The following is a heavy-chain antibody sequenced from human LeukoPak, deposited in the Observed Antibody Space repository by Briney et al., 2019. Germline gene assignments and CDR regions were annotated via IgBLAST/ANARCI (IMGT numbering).Heavy chain of an antibody. CDR1: GYTFTGYY. CDR2: INPNSGGT. Sequence: ASVKVSCKASGYTFTGYYMHWVRQAPGQGLEWMGWINPNSGGTNYAQKFQGRVTMTRDTSISTAYMELSRLRSDDTAVYYCARDGVYGSLEYFQHWGQGTLVTVSS. D-gene: IGHD6-13*01. V-gene: IGHV1-2*02. J-gene: IGHJ1*01. CDR3: ARDGVYGSLEYFQH.